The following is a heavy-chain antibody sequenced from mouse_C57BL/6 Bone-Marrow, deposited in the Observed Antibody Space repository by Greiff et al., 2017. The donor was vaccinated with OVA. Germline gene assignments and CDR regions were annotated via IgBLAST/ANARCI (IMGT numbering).Heavy chain of an antibody. CDR2: IDPENGDT. CDR1: GFNIKDDY. V-gene: IGHV14-4*01. J-gene: IGHJ4*01. CDR3: TTSTVVAPGAMDY. Sequence: EVKVEESGAELVRPGASVKLSCTASGFNIKDDYMHWVKQRPEQGLEWIGWIDPENGDTEYASKFQGKATITADTSSNTAYLQLSSLTSEDTAVYYCTTSTVVAPGAMDYWGQGTSVTVSS. D-gene: IGHD1-1*01.